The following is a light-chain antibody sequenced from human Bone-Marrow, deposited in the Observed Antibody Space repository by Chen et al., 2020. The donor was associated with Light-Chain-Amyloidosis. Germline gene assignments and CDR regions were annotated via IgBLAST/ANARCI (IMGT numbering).Light chain of an antibody. V-gene: IGLV3-21*02. Sequence: SYVLTQPSSVSVAPGQTATIACGGNNIGSTSVHWYQQTPGQAPLLVVYDDSDRPSGIPERLSGANSGNSATLTSGRVEAGDEAAYYCQVWDRSSDRPVFGGGTKLTVL. CDR3: QVWDRSSDRPV. CDR1: NIGSTS. CDR2: DDS. J-gene: IGLJ3*02.